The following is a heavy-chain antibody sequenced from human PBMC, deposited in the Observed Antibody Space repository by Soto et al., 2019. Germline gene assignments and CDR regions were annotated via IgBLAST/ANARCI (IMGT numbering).Heavy chain of an antibody. V-gene: IGHV3-74*01. CDR1: GFTFSSYW. Sequence: GGFLRLSCAASGFTFSSYWMHWVRQAPGKGLVWVSRINSDGSSTSYADSVKGRFTISRDNAKNTLYLQMNSLRAEDTAVYYCARDFLGYCSSTSCYRNYYYYYMDVWGKGTTVTVSS. CDR3: ARDFLGYCSSTSCYRNYYYYYMDV. J-gene: IGHJ6*03. CDR2: INSDGSST. D-gene: IGHD2-2*02.